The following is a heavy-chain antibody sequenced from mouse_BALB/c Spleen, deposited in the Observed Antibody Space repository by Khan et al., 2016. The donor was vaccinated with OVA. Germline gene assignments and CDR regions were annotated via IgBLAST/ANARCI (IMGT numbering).Heavy chain of an antibody. D-gene: IGHD2-10*01. Sequence: QVQLKESGPGLVAPSQSLSITCTISGFSLTNYGIHWVRQPPGKGLEWLVVIWSDGSTTYNSALKSRLTISKDNSKSQVFLKMNSLQTDDTAVYFCARQPYYHYNSMDDWGQGTSVTVSS. CDR3: ARQPYYHYNSMDD. CDR2: IWSDGST. J-gene: IGHJ4*01. V-gene: IGHV2-6-1*01. CDR1: GFSLTNYG.